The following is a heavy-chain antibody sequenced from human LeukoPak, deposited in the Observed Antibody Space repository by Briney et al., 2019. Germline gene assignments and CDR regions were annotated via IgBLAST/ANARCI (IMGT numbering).Heavy chain of an antibody. V-gene: IGHV5-51*01. CDR1: GYSFTSYW. J-gene: IGHJ4*02. Sequence: KFGESLKISCKGSGYSFTSYWIGWVRQMPGKGLEWMGIIYPGDSDTRYSPSFQGQVTISADKSISTAYLQWSSLKASDTAMYYCARPGILDTAKVYFDYWGQGTLVTVSS. CDR3: ARPGILDTAKVYFDY. D-gene: IGHD5-18*01. CDR2: IYPGDSDT.